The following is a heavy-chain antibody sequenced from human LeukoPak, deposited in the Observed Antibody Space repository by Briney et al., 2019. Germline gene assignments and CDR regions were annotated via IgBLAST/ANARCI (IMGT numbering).Heavy chain of an antibody. Sequence: ASVKVSCKASGYTFTGYYMHWVRQAPGQGLEWMGWINPNSGGTNYAQKFQGRVTMTRHTSISTAYMELSSLRSDDTAVYYCARDGKVAPPANAFDIWGQGTMVTVSS. D-gene: IGHD1-14*01. CDR2: INPNSGGT. CDR3: ARDGKVAPPANAFDI. V-gene: IGHV1-2*02. CDR1: GYTFTGYY. J-gene: IGHJ3*02.